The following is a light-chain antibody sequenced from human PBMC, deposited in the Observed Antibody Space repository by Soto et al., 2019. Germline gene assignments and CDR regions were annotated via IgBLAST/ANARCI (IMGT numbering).Light chain of an antibody. CDR2: GAS. CDR3: QQYGSSPLFI. J-gene: IGKJ3*01. V-gene: IGKV3-20*01. Sequence: EIGLTQSPGTLSLSPRERATLSCRASQSVSGSYLAWYQQKPGQAPRLLIYGASSRATGIPDRFSGSGSGTDFTLTISRLEPEDFAVYYCQQYGSSPLFIFGPGTTVDIK. CDR1: QSVSGSY.